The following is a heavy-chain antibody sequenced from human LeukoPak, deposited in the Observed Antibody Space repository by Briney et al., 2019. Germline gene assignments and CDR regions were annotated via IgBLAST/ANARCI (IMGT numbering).Heavy chain of an antibody. V-gene: IGHV1-69*05. CDR3: ASPYYDTSGYHALDY. J-gene: IGHJ4*02. Sequence: SVKVSCKASGGTFSRHAFTWVRQAPGQGLEWMGGIIPIFGTATYAQKYQGRLTITTDESTSTAYMELSSLRSEDTAVYFCASPYYDTSGYHALDYWGQGTLVTVSS. CDR2: IIPIFGTA. D-gene: IGHD3-22*01. CDR1: GGTFSRHA.